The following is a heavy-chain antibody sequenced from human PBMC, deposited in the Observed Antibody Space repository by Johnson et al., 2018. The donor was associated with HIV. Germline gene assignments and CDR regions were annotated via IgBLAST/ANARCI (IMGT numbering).Heavy chain of an antibody. CDR2: IWYDGSNK. Sequence: HVQLVESGGGVVQPGRSLRLSCAASGFTFSTYGMHWVRQAPGKGLEWVALIWYDGSNKYYADSVKGRLTISRDNSKNTVYLQMNNLRPQDTAVYYCATETRDSRSAFDVWGQGTLVTVSS. CDR1: GFTFSTYG. V-gene: IGHV3-33*01. D-gene: IGHD4-11*01. CDR3: ATETRDSRSAFDV. J-gene: IGHJ3*01.